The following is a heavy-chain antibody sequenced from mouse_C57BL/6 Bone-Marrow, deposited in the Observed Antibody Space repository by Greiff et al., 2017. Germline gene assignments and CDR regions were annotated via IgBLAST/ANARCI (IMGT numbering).Heavy chain of an antibody. V-gene: IGHV1-42*01. CDR1: GYSFTGYY. J-gene: IGHJ2*01. CDR2: INPSTGGT. D-gene: IGHD2-3*01. CDR3: ATLSMPGGFDY. Sequence: EVQLQQSGPELVKPGASVKISCKASGYSFTGYYMNWVKQSPEKSLEWIGEINPSTGGTTYNQKFKAKATLTVDKSSSTAYMQLKSLTSEDSAVYYCATLSMPGGFDYWGQGTTLTVSS.